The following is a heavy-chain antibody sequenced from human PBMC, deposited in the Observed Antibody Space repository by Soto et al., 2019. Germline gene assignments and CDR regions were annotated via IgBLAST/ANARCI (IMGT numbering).Heavy chain of an antibody. Sequence: GGSLRLSCAAPGFTFSAPPIDWVRQGPGEGVEWVGRSGQKCSIDTTECAASVKGRCTISRDDSKNSVYLQLARLNTEDTAVYYCVRDADWSYDYWGQGTEVTVSS. J-gene: IGHJ4*02. V-gene: IGHV3-72*01. CDR1: GFTFSAPP. CDR3: VRDADWSYDY. CDR2: SGQKCSIDTT. D-gene: IGHD1-26*01.